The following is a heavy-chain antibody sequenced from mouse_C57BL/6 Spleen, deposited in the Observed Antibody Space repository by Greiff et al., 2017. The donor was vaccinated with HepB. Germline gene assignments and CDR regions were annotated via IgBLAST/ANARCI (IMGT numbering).Heavy chain of an antibody. V-gene: IGHV1-74*01. D-gene: IGHD2-4*01. CDR3: AISFYYDYDGAY. CDR1: GYTFTSYW. J-gene: IGHJ3*01. CDR2: IHPSDSDT. Sequence: QVQLKQPGAELVKPGASVKVSCKASGYTFTSYWMHWVKQRPGQGLEWIGRIHPSDSDTNYNQKFKGKATLTVDKSSSTAYMQLSSLTSEDSAVYYCAISFYYDYDGAYWGQGTLVTVSA.